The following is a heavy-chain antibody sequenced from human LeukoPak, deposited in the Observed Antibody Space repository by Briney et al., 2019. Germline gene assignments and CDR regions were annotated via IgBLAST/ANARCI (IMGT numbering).Heavy chain of an antibody. CDR1: GGSISTSNYY. J-gene: IGHJ4*02. Sequence: TSETLSLTCTVSGGSISTSNYYWGWIRQPPGKGLEWIGNIFYSGSTYYSPSLRSRVTISLDTSRNQFSLKLNSVTAADTAVYYCARDPEVLHPYYYENTGFYHGPFFDSWGQGTLVAVSS. D-gene: IGHD3-22*01. CDR3: ARDPEVLHPYYYENTGFYHGPFFDS. V-gene: IGHV4-39*07. CDR2: IFYSGST.